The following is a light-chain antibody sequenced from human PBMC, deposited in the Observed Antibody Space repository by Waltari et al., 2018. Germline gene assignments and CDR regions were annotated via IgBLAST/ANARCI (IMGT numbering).Light chain of an antibody. Sequence: QSVVTQPPSASGTPGQRVTISCSGRSSNIGSNTVNWYQQFPGRAPKLLIYRNNQRPSGGPDRFSGSKSGTPASLAISGLQSEDEADYYCAAWDNTLSGPSFGGGTKVTVL. CDR3: AAWDNTLSGPS. J-gene: IGLJ3*02. CDR1: SSNIGSNT. V-gene: IGLV1-44*01. CDR2: RNN.